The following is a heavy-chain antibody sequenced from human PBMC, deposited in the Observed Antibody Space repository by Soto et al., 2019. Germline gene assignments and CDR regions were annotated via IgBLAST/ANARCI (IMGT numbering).Heavy chain of an antibody. CDR1: GFTFSSYW. CDR3: ASTWSRGWYSIF. V-gene: IGHV3-7*01. Sequence: GGSLRLSCAASGFTFSSYWMTWIRQAPGKGLEWVANIKQDGSEKYYVDSVKGRFSISRDNARNSVFLQMNSLSTEDTAVYYCASTWSRGWYSIFWGQGTLVTVSS. CDR2: IKQDGSEK. J-gene: IGHJ4*02. D-gene: IGHD6-19*01.